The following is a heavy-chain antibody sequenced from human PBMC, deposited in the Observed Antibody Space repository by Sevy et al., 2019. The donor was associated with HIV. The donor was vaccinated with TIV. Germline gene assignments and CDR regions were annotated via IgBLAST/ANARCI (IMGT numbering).Heavy chain of an antibody. V-gene: IGHV3-23*01. J-gene: IGHJ4*02. Sequence: GGSLRLSCAASGFTFSIYAMSWVRQAPGKGLEWVSGLSGSGGSTYYADSVKGRFTISRDNSKNTLYLQMNSLRAEDTDVYYCAKDQGDYVWGTFSDYWGQGTLVTVSS. D-gene: IGHD3-16*01. CDR3: AKDQGDYVWGTFSDY. CDR2: LSGSGGST. CDR1: GFTFSIYA.